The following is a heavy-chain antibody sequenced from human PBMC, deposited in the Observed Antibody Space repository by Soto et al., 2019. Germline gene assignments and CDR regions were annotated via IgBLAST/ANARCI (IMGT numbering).Heavy chain of an antibody. CDR2: IYYSGST. D-gene: IGHD3-9*01. Sequence: QLQLQESGPGLVKPSETLSLTCTVSGGSISSSSYYWGWIRQPPGKGLEWIGSIYYSGSTYYNPSLKSRVTISVDTSKNQFSLKLSSVTAADTAVYYCASLYYDILTGYYGFDPWGQGTLVTVSS. J-gene: IGHJ5*02. CDR1: GGSISSSSYY. CDR3: ASLYYDILTGYYGFDP. V-gene: IGHV4-39*01.